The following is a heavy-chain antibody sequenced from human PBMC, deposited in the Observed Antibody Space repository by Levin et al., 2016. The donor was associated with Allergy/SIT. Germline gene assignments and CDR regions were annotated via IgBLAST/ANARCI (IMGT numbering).Heavy chain of an antibody. Sequence: ASVKVSCKVSGYTLTELSMHWVRQAPGKGLEWMGGFDPEDGETVYAQKFQGRVTMTEDTSTDTAYMELSSLRSEDTAVYYCALMDIVVVPAAKGDYWGQGTLVTVSS. CDR3: ALMDIVVVPAAKGDY. D-gene: IGHD2-2*03. CDR1: GYTLTELS. CDR2: FDPEDGET. J-gene: IGHJ4*02. V-gene: IGHV1-24*01.